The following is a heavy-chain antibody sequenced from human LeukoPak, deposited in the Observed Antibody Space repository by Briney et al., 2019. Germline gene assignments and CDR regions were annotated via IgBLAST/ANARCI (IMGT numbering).Heavy chain of an antibody. D-gene: IGHD2-2*01. CDR1: GFTFSDYY. V-gene: IGHV3-11*06. CDR2: ISSSSSYI. J-gene: IGHJ4*02. CDR3: ARYKYQRSLDY. Sequence: GGSLRLSCAASGFTFSDYYMSWIRQAPGKGLEWVSSISSSSSYIYYADSVKGRFTISRDNAKNSLYLQMNSLRAEDTAVYYCARYKYQRSLDYWGQGTLVTVSS.